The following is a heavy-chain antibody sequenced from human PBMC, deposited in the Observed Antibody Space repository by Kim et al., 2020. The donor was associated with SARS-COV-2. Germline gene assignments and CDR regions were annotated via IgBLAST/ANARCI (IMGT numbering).Heavy chain of an antibody. V-gene: IGHV3-7*04. CDR2: EK. J-gene: IGHJ4*02. CDR3: ARDPHRGVYDY. Sequence: EKNHVDPVTGRFTISRDNAKNSCYLQMNRLRVEDTSVYYCARDPHRGVYDYWGQGSLVTVSS. D-gene: IGHD2-8*01.